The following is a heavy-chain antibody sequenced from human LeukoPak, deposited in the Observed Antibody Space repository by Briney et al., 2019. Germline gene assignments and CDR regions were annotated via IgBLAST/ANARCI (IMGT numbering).Heavy chain of an antibody. V-gene: IGHV3-15*01. J-gene: IGHJ6*02. CDR2: IKSTTDGGAI. Sequence: GGSLRLSCTGSGFIFNNAWMGWVRQAPGKGLEWVGRIKSTTDGGAIDYAAPVKGRFTISRDDAQNTLYLQMSSLRAEDTAVYYCAKDRVDYYYGMDVWGQGTTVTVSS. CDR1: GFIFNNAW. CDR3: AKDRVDYYYGMDV.